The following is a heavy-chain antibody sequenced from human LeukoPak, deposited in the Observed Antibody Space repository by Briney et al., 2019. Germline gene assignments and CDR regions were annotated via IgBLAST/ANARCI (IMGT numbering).Heavy chain of an antibody. J-gene: IGHJ4*02. CDR1: GFTFSSYG. Sequence: GGSLRLSCAASGFTFSSYGMHWVRQAPGKGLEWVSGINWNGGSTGYADSVKGRFTISRDNAKNSLYLQMNSLRAEDTALYYCARASDYDFWSGFDYWGQGTLVTVSS. CDR2: INWNGGST. CDR3: ARASDYDFWSGFDY. V-gene: IGHV3-20*04. D-gene: IGHD3-3*01.